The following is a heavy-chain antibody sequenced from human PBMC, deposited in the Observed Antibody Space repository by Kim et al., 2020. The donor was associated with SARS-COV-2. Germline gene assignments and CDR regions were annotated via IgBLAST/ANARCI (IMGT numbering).Heavy chain of an antibody. CDR1: GFTFSSYG. J-gene: IGHJ4*02. D-gene: IGHD6-13*01. V-gene: IGHV3-33*05. Sequence: GGSLRLSCAASGFTFSSYGMHWVRQAPGKGLEWVAVISYDGSNKYYADSVKGRFTISRDNSKNTLYLQMNSLRAEDTAVYYCARDSQYSSSWYLYYFDYWGQGTLVTVSS. CDR3: ARDSQYSSSWYLYYFDY. CDR2: ISYDGSNK.